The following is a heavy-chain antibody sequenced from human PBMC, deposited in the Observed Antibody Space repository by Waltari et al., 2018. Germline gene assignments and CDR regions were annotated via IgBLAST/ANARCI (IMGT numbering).Heavy chain of an antibody. CDR3: ARGSETYSAFDI. J-gene: IGHJ3*02. Sequence: QVQLQESGPGLVKPSGTLSLTCAVSGGSVSRSNWWSWVRQPPGKGLEWIGEIYHSGSSNYNPSLKSRVIISVDKSKNQISLKLRSVTAAHTAVYYCARGSETYSAFDIWGQGTIVTVSS. D-gene: IGHD2-15*01. V-gene: IGHV4-4*02. CDR1: GGSVSRSNW. CDR2: IYHSGSS.